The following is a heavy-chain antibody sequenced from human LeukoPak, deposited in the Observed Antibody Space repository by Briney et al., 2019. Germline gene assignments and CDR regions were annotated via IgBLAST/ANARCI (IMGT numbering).Heavy chain of an antibody. CDR3: AKDRRSSTSCCRNDY. V-gene: IGHV3-53*01. CDR2: IYSSGRT. D-gene: IGHD2-2*01. Sequence: PGGSLRLSCAASGFTVSSSYMTWVRQAPGKGLEWVSVIYSSGRTSYADSVKGRFTISRDNSKNTLYLQMNSLRAEDTAVYYCAKDRRSSTSCCRNDYWGQGTLVTVSS. CDR1: GFTVSSSY. J-gene: IGHJ4*02.